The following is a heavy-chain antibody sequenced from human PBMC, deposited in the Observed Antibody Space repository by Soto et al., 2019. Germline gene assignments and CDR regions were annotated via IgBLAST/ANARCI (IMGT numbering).Heavy chain of an antibody. Sequence: VQLVQSGAEVKKPGSSVKVSCKASGGTFSNYPFIWVRQAPGQGLDWMGGIIPIFGTTDYGQRFQGRVTITADESTNTAYMELSSLSSDDTAVYYCARGLYCGGGCYSHFDYCGQGTLVTVSS. J-gene: IGHJ4*02. V-gene: IGHV1-69*01. CDR2: IIPIFGTT. D-gene: IGHD2-21*02. CDR3: ARGLYCGGGCYSHFDY. CDR1: GGTFSNYP.